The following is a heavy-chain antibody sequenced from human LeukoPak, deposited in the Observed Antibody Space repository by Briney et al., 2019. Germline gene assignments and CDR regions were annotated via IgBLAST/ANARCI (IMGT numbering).Heavy chain of an antibody. CDR2: IKQDGSEK. CDR3: ARARIQLWLTFDY. Sequence: GGSLRLSCAASGFTFCTYAMSWVCQAPGKGLEWVANIKQDGSEKYYVDSVKGRFTISRDNAKNSLYLQMNSLRAEDTAVYYCARARIQLWLTFDYWGQGTLVTVSS. J-gene: IGHJ4*02. CDR1: GFTFCTYA. V-gene: IGHV3-7*01. D-gene: IGHD5-18*01.